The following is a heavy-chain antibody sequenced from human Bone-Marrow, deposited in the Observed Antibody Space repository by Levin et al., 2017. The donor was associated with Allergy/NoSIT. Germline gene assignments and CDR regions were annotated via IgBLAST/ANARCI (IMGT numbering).Heavy chain of an antibody. V-gene: IGHV4-59*01. CDR3: ARITHCDDGSSDSDPGYYFDF. D-gene: IGHD3-22*01. J-gene: IGHJ4*02. Sequence: ESLKISCTVSGGPIRNFYWSWILQPPGKRLEWIGYIYYSGSTNYNPSLQSRVTISVDTSTNQFSLKLTSVTAADTAVYYCARITHCDDGSSDSDPGYYFDFWGQGALVTVSS. CDR2: IYYSGST. CDR1: GGPIRNFY.